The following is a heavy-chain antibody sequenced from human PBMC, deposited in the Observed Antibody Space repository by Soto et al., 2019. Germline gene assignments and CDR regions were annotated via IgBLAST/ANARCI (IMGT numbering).Heavy chain of an antibody. CDR2: IKRDGSEK. Sequence: PGGSLRLSCAASVFFFSNYWMPWVRQAPAKGLEWVATIKRDGSEKYYVDSVRGRFTLYRDNAKNSLYLEMNSLRTEDTAVYYCARDSSDYTYYYHGMEIWGPGTTVTVSS. J-gene: IGHJ6*02. D-gene: IGHD6-19*01. V-gene: IGHV3-7*01. CDR1: VFFFSNYW. CDR3: ARDSSDYTYYYHGMEI.